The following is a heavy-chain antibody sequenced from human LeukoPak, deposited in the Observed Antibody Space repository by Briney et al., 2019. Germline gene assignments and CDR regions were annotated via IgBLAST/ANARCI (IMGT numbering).Heavy chain of an antibody. CDR2: IYYSGST. Sequence: SETLSLTCTVSGGSISSYYWSWIRQPPGKGLEWIGYIYYSGSTNYNPSLKSRVTISVDTSKNQFSLKLSSVTAADTAVYYCASSPRNYYYMDVWGKGTTVTVSS. J-gene: IGHJ6*03. CDR1: GGSISSYY. CDR3: ASSPRNYYYMDV. V-gene: IGHV4-59*01.